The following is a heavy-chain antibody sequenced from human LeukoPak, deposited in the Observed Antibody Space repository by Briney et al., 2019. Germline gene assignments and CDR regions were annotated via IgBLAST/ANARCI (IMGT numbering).Heavy chain of an antibody. Sequence: SETLSLTCTVSGYSISSGYYWGWIRQPPGKGLEWIGSIYHSGSTYYNPSLKSRVTISVDTSKNQLSLKLSSVTAADTAVYYCARVVSHAFDIWGQGTMVTVSS. V-gene: IGHV4-38-2*02. J-gene: IGHJ3*02. CDR2: IYHSGST. CDR3: ARVVSHAFDI. CDR1: GYSISSGYY. D-gene: IGHD2/OR15-2a*01.